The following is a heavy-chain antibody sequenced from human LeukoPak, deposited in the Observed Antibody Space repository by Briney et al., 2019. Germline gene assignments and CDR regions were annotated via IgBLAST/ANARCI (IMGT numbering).Heavy chain of an antibody. CDR2: ITGSGGTS. J-gene: IGHJ4*02. V-gene: IGHV3-23*01. CDR3: TRPEYKYGYVLDY. D-gene: IGHD5-18*01. CDR1: GFIFRNYA. Sequence: GGSLRLSCAASGFIFRNYAMSWVRQAPGKGLEWVSAITGSGGTSWYADSVKGHFTISRDNSKNTLYLQMNSLGADDTAVYYCTRPEYKYGYVLDYWGQGTLVTVSS.